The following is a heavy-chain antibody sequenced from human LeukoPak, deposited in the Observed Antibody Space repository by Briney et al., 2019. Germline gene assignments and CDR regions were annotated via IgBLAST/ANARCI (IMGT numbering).Heavy chain of an antibody. V-gene: IGHV3-21*01. D-gene: IGHD3-10*01. CDR1: GFTFSSYA. CDR2: ISSSSSYI. CDR3: ARGGVRGVLQNDY. J-gene: IGHJ4*02. Sequence: GGSLRLSCAASGFTFSSYAMSWVRQAPGKGLEWVSSISSSSSYIYYADSVKGRFTISRDNAKNSLYPQMNSLRAEDTAVYYCARGGVRGVLQNDYWGQGTLVTVSS.